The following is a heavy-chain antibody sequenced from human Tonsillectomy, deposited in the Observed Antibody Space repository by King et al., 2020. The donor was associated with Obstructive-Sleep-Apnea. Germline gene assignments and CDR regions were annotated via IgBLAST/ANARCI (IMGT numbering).Heavy chain of an antibody. J-gene: IGHJ4*02. CDR2: ISSDGSGK. D-gene: IGHD3-22*01. CDR1: GFTFSNYA. Sequence: VQLVESGGGVVQPGRSLRLSCAASGFTFSNYAMHWVRQAPGKGLEWVAAISSDGSGKYYAGSVRGRFTISRDNSRTTLYLQMNSLRAEDTAVYYCARGAESDYYDTSGLPDYWGQGTLVTVSS. V-gene: IGHV3-30*04. CDR3: ARGAESDYYDTSGLPDY.